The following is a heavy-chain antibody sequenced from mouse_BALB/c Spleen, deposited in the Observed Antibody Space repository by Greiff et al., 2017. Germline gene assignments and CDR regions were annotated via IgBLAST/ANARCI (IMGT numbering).Heavy chain of an antibody. CDR2: INPYNDGT. CDR1: GYTFTSYV. CDR3: AREGYDYGQAWFAY. D-gene: IGHD2-4*01. J-gene: IGHJ3*01. Sequence: EVQLHQSGPELVKPGASVKMSCKASGYTFTSYVMHWVKQKPGQGLEWIGYINPYNDGTKYNEKFKGKATLTSDKSSSTAYMELSSLTSEDSAVYYCAREGYDYGQAWFAYWGQGTLVTVSA. V-gene: IGHV1-14*01.